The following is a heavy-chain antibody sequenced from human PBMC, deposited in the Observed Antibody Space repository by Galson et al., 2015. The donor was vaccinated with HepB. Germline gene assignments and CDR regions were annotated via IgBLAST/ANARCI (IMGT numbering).Heavy chain of an antibody. Sequence: LRLSCAASGFTFSSYSMNWVRQAPGKGLEWVSSISSSSYIYYADSVKGRFTISRDNAKNSLYLQMNSLRAEDTAVYYCARDRSLSIAARYYYYGMDVWGQGTTVTVSS. J-gene: IGHJ6*02. CDR2: ISSSSYI. V-gene: IGHV3-21*01. CDR1: GFTFSSYS. D-gene: IGHD6-6*01. CDR3: ARDRSLSIAARYYYYGMDV.